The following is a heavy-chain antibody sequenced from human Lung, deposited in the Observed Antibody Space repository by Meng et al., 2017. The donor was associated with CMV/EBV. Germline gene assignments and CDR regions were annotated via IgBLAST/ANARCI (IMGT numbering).Heavy chain of an antibody. D-gene: IGHD1-1*01. J-gene: IGHJ4*02. CDR1: GFSLTTSGMG. V-gene: IGHV2-5*02. CDR2: IYWDKDK. CDR3: ARRRDYYINWSWGDFVS. Sequence: QITLKESGPTLVEPTQTLTLTCPFSGFSLTTSGMGVGGIRQPPGKALEWLALIYWDKDKRYSPALKSRLTIIKDTSKNQVVLTMTKMDPVDTATYYCARRRDYYINWSWGDFVSGGQGTLVTVSS.